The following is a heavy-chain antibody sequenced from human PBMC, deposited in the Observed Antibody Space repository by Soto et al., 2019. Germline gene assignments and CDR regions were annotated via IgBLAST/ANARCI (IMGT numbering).Heavy chain of an antibody. D-gene: IGHD2-2*01. CDR3: AKICSRTSCYRGGY. J-gene: IGHJ4*02. CDR1: GFTFSSYG. V-gene: IGHV3-30*18. CDR2: ISYDGSNK. Sequence: QVQLVESGGGVVQPGRSLRLSCAASGFTFSSYGMHWVRQAPGKGLEWVAVISYDGSNKYYADSVKGRFTISRDNSKNTLYLQMNSLRAEDTAVYYCAKICSRTSCYRGGYWGQGTLVTVSS.